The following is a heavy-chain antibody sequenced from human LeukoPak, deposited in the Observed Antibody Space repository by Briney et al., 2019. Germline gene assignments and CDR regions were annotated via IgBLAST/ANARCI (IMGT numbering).Heavy chain of an antibody. V-gene: IGHV3-74*01. D-gene: IGHD3-10*01. CDR2: INTDGSTT. CDR1: GFTFSTSW. CDR3: ASNVFGSVSV. Sequence: GGSLRLSCAASGFTFSTSWMHWVRQTPGKGLVWVSRINTDGSTTTYADSVKGRFTISRDNAKNALYLQMNSLRAEDTAVYYCASNVFGSVSVRGQGTLVTVSS. J-gene: IGHJ1*01.